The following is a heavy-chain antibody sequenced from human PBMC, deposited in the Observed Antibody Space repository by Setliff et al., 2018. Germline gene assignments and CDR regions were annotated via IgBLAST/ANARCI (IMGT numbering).Heavy chain of an antibody. D-gene: IGHD5-18*01. V-gene: IGHV3-48*04. Sequence: GGSLRLSCSASGFTLSTYWMTWIRQAPGKGLEWVAHIFRSSGSTYYADSVKGRFTISRDNAENSLYLQMNSLNADDTAVYYCARDPDTSSKVDVWGRGTLVTVSS. CDR1: GFTLSTYW. J-gene: IGHJ2*01. CDR3: ARDPDTSSKVDV. CDR2: IFRSSGST.